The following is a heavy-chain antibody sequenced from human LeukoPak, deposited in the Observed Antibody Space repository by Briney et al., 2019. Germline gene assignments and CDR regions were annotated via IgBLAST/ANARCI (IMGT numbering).Heavy chain of an antibody. V-gene: IGHV1-2*02. CDR1: GYTFTGYY. D-gene: IGHD6-19*01. CDR3: ARSLYSSGWYGGYYMDV. CDR2: INPNSGGT. Sequence: ASVKVSCKASGYTFTGYYMHWVRQAPGQGLEWMGWINPNSGGTNYAQKFQGRVTMTRDTSISTAYMELSRLRSDDTAVYYCARSLYSSGWYGGYYMDVWGKGTTVTVSS. J-gene: IGHJ6*03.